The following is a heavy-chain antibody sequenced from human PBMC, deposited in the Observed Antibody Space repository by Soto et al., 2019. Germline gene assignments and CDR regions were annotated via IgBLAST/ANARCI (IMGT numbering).Heavy chain of an antibody. V-gene: IGHV2-5*02. CDR1: GFSLNTSGVG. CDR3: AHSFYGDYVEWKHRNWFDP. D-gene: IGHD4-17*01. J-gene: IGHJ5*02. CDR2: IYWDDDK. Sequence: QITLKESGPPLVRPTQTLTLTCTFSGFSLNTSGVGVGWIRQPPGKALEWLALIYWDDDKRYSPSLKTRLTITKYTSKNQVVLTMTNMDPVDTATYYCAHSFYGDYVEWKHRNWFDPWGQGTLVTVSS.